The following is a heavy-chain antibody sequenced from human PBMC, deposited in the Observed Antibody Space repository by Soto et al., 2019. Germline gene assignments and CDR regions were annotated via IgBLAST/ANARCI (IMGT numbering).Heavy chain of an antibody. V-gene: IGHV1-8*01. Sequence: QVQLVQSGAEVKKPGASVKVSCKASGYTFTSYDINWVRQATGQGLEWMGWMNPNSGNTGYAQKFQGRVTMTRNTSISTAYMELSSLRSEDTAVYYCARCRVTAQGATETFDYWGQGTLVTVSS. CDR1: GYTFTSYD. D-gene: IGHD4-4*01. J-gene: IGHJ4*02. CDR2: MNPNSGNT. CDR3: ARCRVTAQGATETFDY.